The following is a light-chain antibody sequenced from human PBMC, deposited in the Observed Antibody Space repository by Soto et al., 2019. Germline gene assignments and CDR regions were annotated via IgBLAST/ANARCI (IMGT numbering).Light chain of an antibody. CDR1: QSFRGL. Sequence: EVVLTQSPVTLSLSPGERATLSCRASQSFRGLLAWYQQKPGQAPRLLIYDAYKRATGIPPRFSGSGSGTDFTLTISSLEPEDSAVYYCQQRHMWPITFGQGTRREIK. V-gene: IGKV3-11*01. CDR2: DAY. J-gene: IGKJ5*01. CDR3: QQRHMWPIT.